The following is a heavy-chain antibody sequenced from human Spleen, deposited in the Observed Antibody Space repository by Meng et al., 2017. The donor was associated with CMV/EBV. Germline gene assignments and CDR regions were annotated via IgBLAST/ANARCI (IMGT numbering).Heavy chain of an antibody. CDR2: ISAYNGNR. J-gene: IGHJ3*02. CDR3: ARGLIGGIVGCLDI. V-gene: IGHV1-18*01. Sequence: ASVKVSCKVSGYSLTELSIQWVRQAPGQGLEWMGWISAYNGNRNYAQKFQGRVTMTTDTSTNTAYMELRSLRSDDTAVYFCARGLIGGIVGCLDIWGQGTMVTVSS. D-gene: IGHD1-26*01. CDR1: GYSLTELS.